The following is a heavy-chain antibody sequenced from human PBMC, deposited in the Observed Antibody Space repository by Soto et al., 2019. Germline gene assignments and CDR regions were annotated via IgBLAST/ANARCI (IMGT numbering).Heavy chain of an antibody. D-gene: IGHD2-8*01. CDR3: AREPYCTNGVCAYYFDY. CDR1: GDSASSNSAA. CDR2: TYYRSKWYT. Sequence: SQTLSLTCAISGDSASSNSAAWNWIRQSPSRGLEWLGRTYYRSKWYTDYAVSVKSRITINPDTSKNQFSLQLNSVTPEDTAVYYCAREPYCTNGVCAYYFDYWGQGTLVTVSS. V-gene: IGHV6-1*01. J-gene: IGHJ4*02.